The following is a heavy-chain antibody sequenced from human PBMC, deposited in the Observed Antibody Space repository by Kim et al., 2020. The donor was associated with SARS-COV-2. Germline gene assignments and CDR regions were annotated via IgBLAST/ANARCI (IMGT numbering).Heavy chain of an antibody. CDR3: ARLHPIGTDY. CDR2: IYYSGST. D-gene: IGHD2-15*01. J-gene: IGHJ4*02. Sequence: SETLSLTCTVSGGSISSSSYYWGWIRQPPGKGLEWIGSIYYSGSTYYNPSLKSRVTISVDTSKNQFSLKLSSVTAADTAVYYCARLHPIGTDYWGQGTLVTVSS. V-gene: IGHV4-39*01. CDR1: GGSISSSSYY.